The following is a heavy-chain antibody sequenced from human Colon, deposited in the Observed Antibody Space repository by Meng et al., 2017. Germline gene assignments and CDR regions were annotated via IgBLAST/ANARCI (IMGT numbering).Heavy chain of an antibody. V-gene: IGHV3-7*04. CDR3: VRGGGTFDN. CDR1: GFSFSGYW. CDR2: IKEDGSEK. J-gene: IGHJ4*02. D-gene: IGHD1-1*01. Sequence: GGSLRLSCVGSGFSFSGYWMSWVRQAPGKGLEWVASIKEDGSEKNYVESVKGRFTISRDNAEKSLHLQMNSLRVEDTAVHYCVRGGGTFDNWGQGTLVTVSS.